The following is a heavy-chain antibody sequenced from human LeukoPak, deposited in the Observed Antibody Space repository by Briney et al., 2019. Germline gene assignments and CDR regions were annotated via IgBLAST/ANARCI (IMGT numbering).Heavy chain of an antibody. CDR1: GVTFIAFW. V-gene: IGHV3-7*01. J-gene: IGHJ4*02. CDR3: APSGAYSNFDH. Sequence: PGGSLRLSCAASGVTFIAFWMSWVRQAPGKGPEWVANIKQDGSETHYVDSVRGRFTISRDNAKNSLYLQMNSLRAEDTAVYYCAPSGAYSNFDHWGQGTLVTVSS. D-gene: IGHD4-11*01. CDR2: IKQDGSET.